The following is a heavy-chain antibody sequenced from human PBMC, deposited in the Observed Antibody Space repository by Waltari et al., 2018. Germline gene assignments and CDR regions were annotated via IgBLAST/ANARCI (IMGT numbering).Heavy chain of an antibody. Sequence: QVQLVQSGAEVKKPGASVKVSCKASGYTFTSYAMHWVRQAPGQRLEWMGWINAGNGNTKYAQKFQVRVTITRDTSASTAYMERSSLRSEDTAVYYCARPSLTSYYYYYGMDVWGQGTTVTVSS. D-gene: IGHD2-21*01. CDR2: INAGNGNT. CDR3: ARPSLTSYYYYYGMDV. V-gene: IGHV1-3*01. J-gene: IGHJ6*02. CDR1: GYTFTSYA.